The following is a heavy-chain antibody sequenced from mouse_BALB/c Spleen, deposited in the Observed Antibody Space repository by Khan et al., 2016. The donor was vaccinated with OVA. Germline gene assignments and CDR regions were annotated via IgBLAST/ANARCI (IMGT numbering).Heavy chain of an antibody. CDR3: ARPPDISSTLDY. J-gene: IGHJ4*01. D-gene: IGHD1-1*01. CDR1: GYTFTNYG. CDR2: IYTYTGKK. Sequence: QIQLVQSGPELKKPGETVKISCKASGYTFTNYGINWVKQSPGKALKWMGWIYTYTGKKTYADDFRGRVAFSLETSATTAYLQINNLKNEDTATYACARPPDISSTLDYWGQGTSVTVSA. V-gene: IGHV9-3-1*01.